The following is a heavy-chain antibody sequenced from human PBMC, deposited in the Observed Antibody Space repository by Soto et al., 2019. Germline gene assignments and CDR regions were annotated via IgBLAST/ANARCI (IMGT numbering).Heavy chain of an antibody. CDR3: ARAGAAPYYYYGMDV. D-gene: IGHD2-15*01. J-gene: IGHJ6*02. CDR2: ISTYNGDT. V-gene: IGHV1-18*01. CDR1: GYTFSTSG. Sequence: QVQLVQSGAEVRKPGASVKVSCKASGYTFSTSGMSWLRQAPGHGLEWMGWISTYNGDTNDAPKFQDRVTMTSDTSTSTVYMERRSLRSDDTAVYYCARAGAAPYYYYGMDVWGQGTRVTVSS.